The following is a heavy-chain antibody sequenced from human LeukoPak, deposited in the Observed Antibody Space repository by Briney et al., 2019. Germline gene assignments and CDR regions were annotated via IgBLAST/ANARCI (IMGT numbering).Heavy chain of an antibody. J-gene: IGHJ6*03. Sequence: ASVKVSCKASGYTFNGYYMHWVRQAPGQGLEWMGWINPNSGGTNYAQKFQGRVTMTRDMSISTAYMELSRLRSDDTAVYYCARDREAVDNYYYYYYMDVWGKGTTVTVSS. D-gene: IGHD6-19*01. V-gene: IGHV1-2*02. CDR3: ARDREAVDNYYYYYYMDV. CDR1: GYTFNGYY. CDR2: INPNSGGT.